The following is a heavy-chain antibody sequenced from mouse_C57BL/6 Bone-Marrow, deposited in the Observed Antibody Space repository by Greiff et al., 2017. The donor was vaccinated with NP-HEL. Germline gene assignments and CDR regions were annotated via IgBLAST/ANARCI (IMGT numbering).Heavy chain of an antibody. CDR1: GFTFSDYG. CDR2: ISSGSSTI. V-gene: IGHV5-17*01. CDR3: ARDSGR. D-gene: IGHD6-1*01. J-gene: IGHJ4*01. Sequence: EVKVVESGGGLVKPGGSLKLSCAASGFTFSDYGMHWVRQAPEKGLEWVAYISSGSSTIYYADTVKGRFTISRDNAKNTLFLQMTSLRSEDTAMYYCARDSGRWGQGTSVTVSS.